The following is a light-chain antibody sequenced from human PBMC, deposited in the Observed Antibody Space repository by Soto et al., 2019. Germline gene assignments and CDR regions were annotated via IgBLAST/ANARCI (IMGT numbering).Light chain of an antibody. CDR2: DAS. CDR3: QQSDSLPIT. CDR1: QDISNY. Sequence: DIQMTQSPSSLSASVGDRVTITCRASQDISNYLNWYQQRPGKAPKLLLYDASNLERGVPSRFSRTRSGTHFTFAITSLQPADVATYYCQQSDSLPITFGQGTRLEI. V-gene: IGKV1-33*01. J-gene: IGKJ5*01.